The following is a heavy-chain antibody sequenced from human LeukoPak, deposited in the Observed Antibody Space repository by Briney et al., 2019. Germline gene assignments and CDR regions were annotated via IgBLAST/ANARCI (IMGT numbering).Heavy chain of an antibody. J-gene: IGHJ6*02. CDR3: ARTTNSLYYYYYGMDV. D-gene: IGHD1-1*01. V-gene: IGHV3-53*01. CDR1: GFTVSSNY. Sequence: PGGSLRLSCAASGFTVSSNYMSWVRQAPGKGLEGVSVIYSGGSTYYADSVKGRFTISRDNSKNTLYLQMNSLRAEDTAVYYCARTTNSLYYYYYGMDVWGQGTTVTVSS. CDR2: IYSGGST.